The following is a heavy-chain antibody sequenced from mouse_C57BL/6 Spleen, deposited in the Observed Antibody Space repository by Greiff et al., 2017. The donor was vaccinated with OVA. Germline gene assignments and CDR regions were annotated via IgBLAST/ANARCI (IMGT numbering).Heavy chain of an antibody. CDR3: ARVITTVGEDAMDD. CDR1: GYTFTSYW. V-gene: IGHV1-55*01. Sequence: QVQLQQPGAELVKPGASVKMSCKASGYTFTSYWITWVKQRPGQGLEWIGDIYPGSGSTNYNEKFKSKATLTVDTSSSTAYMQLSSLTSEGAAVYYCARVITTVGEDAMDDWGQGTSVTVSS. J-gene: IGHJ4*01. CDR2: IYPGSGST. D-gene: IGHD1-1*01.